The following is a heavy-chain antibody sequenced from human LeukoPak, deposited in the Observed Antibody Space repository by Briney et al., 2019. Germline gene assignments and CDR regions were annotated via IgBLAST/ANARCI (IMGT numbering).Heavy chain of an antibody. V-gene: IGHV1-69*13. CDR3: ASDLGYDFWSGYYP. CDR2: IIPIFGTA. CDR1: GGTFSSYA. D-gene: IGHD3-3*01. Sequence: SVKVSCKASGGTFSSYAISWVQQAPGQGLEWMGGIIPIFGTANYAQKFQGRVTITADESTSTAYMELSSLISEDTAVYYCASDLGYDFWSGYYPWGQGTLVTVSS. J-gene: IGHJ5*02.